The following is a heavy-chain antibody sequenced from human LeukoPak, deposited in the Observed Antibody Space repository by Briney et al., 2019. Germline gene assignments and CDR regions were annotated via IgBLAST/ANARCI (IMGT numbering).Heavy chain of an antibody. CDR3: ARDGAHFDWLNYYYYYMDV. Sequence: GGSLRLSCAASGFTFSSYGMSWVRQAPGKGLEWVSAISGSGGSTYYADSVKGRFTISRDNSKNTLYLQMNSLRAEDTAVYYCARDGAHFDWLNYYYYYMDVWGKGTTVTISS. V-gene: IGHV3-23*01. J-gene: IGHJ6*03. CDR2: ISGSGGST. D-gene: IGHD3-9*01. CDR1: GFTFSSYG.